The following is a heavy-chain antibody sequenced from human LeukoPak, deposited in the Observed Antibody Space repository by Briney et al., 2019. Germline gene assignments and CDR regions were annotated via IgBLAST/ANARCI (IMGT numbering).Heavy chain of an antibody. CDR3: ARDAPPMVRGVNPWWFDP. D-gene: IGHD3-10*01. CDR1: GGTFSSYA. V-gene: IGHV1-2*02. Sequence: ASVKVSCKASGGTFSSYAISWVRQAPGQGLEWMGWINPNSGGTNYAQKFQGRVTMTRDTSISTAYMELSRLRSDDTAVYYCARDAPPMVRGVNPWWFDPWGQGTLVTVSS. J-gene: IGHJ5*02. CDR2: INPNSGGT.